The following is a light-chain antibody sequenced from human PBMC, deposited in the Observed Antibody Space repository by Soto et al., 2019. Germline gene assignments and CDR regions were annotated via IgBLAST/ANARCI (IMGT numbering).Light chain of an antibody. Sequence: EIVLTQSPATLSLSPGERATLSCRASQSVSNYLSWYQQKPGLAPRLLMYETSRRATGIPARFSGSGSGTDFTLTISSLEPEDFAVYYCQQRNNWRDTFGQGARLEI. CDR1: QSVSNY. CDR3: QQRNNWRDT. V-gene: IGKV3-11*01. J-gene: IGKJ5*01. CDR2: ETS.